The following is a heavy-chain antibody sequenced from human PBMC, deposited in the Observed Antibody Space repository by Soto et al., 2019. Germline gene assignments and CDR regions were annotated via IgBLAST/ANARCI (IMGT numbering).Heavy chain of an antibody. CDR2: IIPILGIA. Sequence: QVQLVQSGAEVKKPGSSVKVSCKASGGTFSSYTISWVRQAPGQGLEWMGRIIPILGIANYAQKSQGRVTITADKSTSTAYMELSSLRSEDTAVYYCARPNIVVVPAAISSYYGMDVWGQGTTVTVSS. CDR1: GGTFSSYT. CDR3: ARPNIVVVPAAISSYYGMDV. D-gene: IGHD2-2*01. V-gene: IGHV1-69*02. J-gene: IGHJ6*02.